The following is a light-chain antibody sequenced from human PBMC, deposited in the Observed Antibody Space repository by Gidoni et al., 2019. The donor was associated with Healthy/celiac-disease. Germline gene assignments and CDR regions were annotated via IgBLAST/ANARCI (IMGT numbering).Light chain of an antibody. Sequence: QSVLTPPPSASGTPGQEVTISCSGSSSNIGSNYVYWYQQLPGTAPKLLIYRNNQRPSGVPDRFSGSKSGTSASLAISGLRSEDEADYYCAAWDDSLSGHVVFGGGTKLTVL. J-gene: IGLJ2*01. V-gene: IGLV1-47*01. CDR2: RNN. CDR3: AAWDDSLSGHVV. CDR1: SSNIGSNY.